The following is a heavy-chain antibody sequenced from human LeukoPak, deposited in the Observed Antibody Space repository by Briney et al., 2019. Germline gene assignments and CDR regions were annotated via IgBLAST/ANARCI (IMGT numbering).Heavy chain of an antibody. D-gene: IGHD3-10*01. CDR3: ARADVLLWFGEPNGMDV. V-gene: IGHV1-3*01. CDR2: INAGNGNT. CDR1: GYTFTSYA. Sequence: GASVKVSCKATGYTFTSYAMHWVRQAPGQRLEWMGWINAGNGNTKYSQKFQGRVTITRDTSASTAYMELSSLRSEDTAVYYCARADVLLWFGEPNGMDVWGQGTTVTVSS. J-gene: IGHJ6*02.